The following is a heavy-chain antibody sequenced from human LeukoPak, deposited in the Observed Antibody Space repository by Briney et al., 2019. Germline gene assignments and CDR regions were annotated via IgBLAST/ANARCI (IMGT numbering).Heavy chain of an antibody. J-gene: IGHJ6*04. CDR3: ARDPSVVVAATPRYYYYYYGIDV. CDR1: GGSVSSGSYY. CDR2: IYYSGST. Sequence: PSETLSLTCTVSGGSVSSGSYYWSWIRQPPGKGLEWIGYIYYSGSTNYNPSLKSRVTISVDTSKNQFSLKLSSVTAADTAVYYCARDPSVVVAATPRYYYYYYGIDVWGKGTTVTVSS. D-gene: IGHD2-15*01. V-gene: IGHV4-61*01.